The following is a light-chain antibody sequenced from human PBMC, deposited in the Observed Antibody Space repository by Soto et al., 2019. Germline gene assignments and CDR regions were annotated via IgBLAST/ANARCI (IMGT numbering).Light chain of an antibody. CDR3: QQFNNWPHT. CDR1: QSVNQK. J-gene: IGKJ2*01. Sequence: EIVLTQSPATLSVSPGERATLSCRASQSVNQKLGWYQQKPGQAPRLLIYVASYMATGIPARFSGSGSGTDYTLTISSLQAEDFALYYCQQFNNWPHTFGQGTRLEI. V-gene: IGKV3-15*01. CDR2: VAS.